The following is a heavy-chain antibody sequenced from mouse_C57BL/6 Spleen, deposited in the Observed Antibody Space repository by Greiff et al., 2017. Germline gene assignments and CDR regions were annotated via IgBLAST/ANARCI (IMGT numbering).Heavy chain of an antibody. CDR1: GYSITSGYY. CDR2: ISYDGSN. D-gene: IGHD1-1*02. Sequence: EVQLQQSGPGLVKPSQSLSLTCSVTGYSITSGYYWNWIRQFPGNKLEWMGYISYDGSNNYNPSLKNRISITRDTSKNQFFLKLNSVTTEDTATYYCARWWDYFDYWGQGTTLTVSS. CDR3: ARWWDYFDY. V-gene: IGHV3-6*01. J-gene: IGHJ2*01.